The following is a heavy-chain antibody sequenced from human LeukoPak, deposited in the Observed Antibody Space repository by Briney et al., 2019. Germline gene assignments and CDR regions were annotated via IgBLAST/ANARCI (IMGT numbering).Heavy chain of an antibody. V-gene: IGHV1-8*01. Sequence: GASVKVSCKASGYTFTSYDINWVRQATGQGLEWMGWMNPNSGNTGYAQKFQGRVTMTRNTSISTAYMELSSLRSEDTAVYYCARGCSSNLLLFAINYYGSGSYYNWDWFDPWGQGTLVTVSS. CDR3: ARGCSSNLLLFAINYYGSGSYYNWDWFDP. CDR1: GYTFTSYD. J-gene: IGHJ5*02. CDR2: MNPNSGNT. D-gene: IGHD3-10*01.